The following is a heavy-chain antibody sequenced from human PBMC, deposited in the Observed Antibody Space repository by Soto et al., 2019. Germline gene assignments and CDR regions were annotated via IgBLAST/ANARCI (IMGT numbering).Heavy chain of an antibody. Sequence: GASVKVSCKASHDRLASHSLHWARQPPGEGLEWMGIINRAPNSASYPKEFQGRLTLTSDMPSRTLYVPLTNRRSDDTAVSYCAGGSSRVCTGGVAYWGQRTLGTV. CDR3: AGGSSRVCTGGVAY. CDR1: HDRLASHS. CDR2: INRAPNSA. V-gene: IGHV1-46*01. D-gene: IGHD2-8*02. J-gene: IGHJ4*02.